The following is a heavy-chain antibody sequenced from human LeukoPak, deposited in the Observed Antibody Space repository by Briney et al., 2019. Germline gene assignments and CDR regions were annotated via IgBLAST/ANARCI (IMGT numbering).Heavy chain of an antibody. CDR1: GGSISDYY. J-gene: IGHJ6*03. CDR2: IYYSGST. CDR3: ARGDFCSKSNCYLRPMDV. D-gene: IGHD3-3*01. V-gene: IGHV4-59*01. Sequence: TSETLSLTCTVSGGSISDYYWNWIRQPPGKGLEWIGYIYYSGSTTYNPSLKSRVTMSVDTAKNQLSLKLRSVTAADTAVYYCARGDFCSKSNCYLRPMDVWGKGTTVTVSS.